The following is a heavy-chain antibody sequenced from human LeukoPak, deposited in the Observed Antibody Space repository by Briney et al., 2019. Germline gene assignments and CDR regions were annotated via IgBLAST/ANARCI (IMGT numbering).Heavy chain of an antibody. CDR1: GFTVSSNY. V-gene: IGHV3-66*01. CDR3: ARDSDDSFDY. J-gene: IGHJ4*02. Sequence: QPGRSLRLSCAASGFTVSSNYMSWVRQAPGKGLEWVSVIYSGGSTYYADSVKGRFTISRDNSKNTLYLQMNSLRAEDTAVYYCARDSDDSFDYWGQGTLVTVSS. CDR2: IYSGGST.